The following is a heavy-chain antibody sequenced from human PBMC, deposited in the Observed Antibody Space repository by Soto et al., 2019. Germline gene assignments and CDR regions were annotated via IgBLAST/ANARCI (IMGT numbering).Heavy chain of an antibody. D-gene: IGHD3-10*02. CDR3: ARDRLSGDYGMDV. Sequence: QVQLHESGPGLVKPSQTLSLTCTVSGGSISSGGYYWSWIRQHPGKGLEWIGYIYYSGSTYYNPSLKSRVTISVDTSKNQCSLKLSSVTAAYTAVYYCARDRLSGDYGMDVWGQGTTVTVSS. CDR1: GGSISSGGYY. J-gene: IGHJ6*02. V-gene: IGHV4-31*03. CDR2: IYYSGST.